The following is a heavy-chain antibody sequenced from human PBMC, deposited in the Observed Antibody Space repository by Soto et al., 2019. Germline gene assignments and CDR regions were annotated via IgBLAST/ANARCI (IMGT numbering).Heavy chain of an antibody. J-gene: IGHJ4*02. CDR1: GFTVSNNY. Sequence: EVQLVESGGGLIQPGGSLRLSCAVSGFTVSNNYMSWVRQAPGKGLEGVSVIYSGGYTAYGDSVKGRFTISRDNSKNTLYHQKSTLGAADRAVFYCATPGGGGGYWGQGTLVTVSS. D-gene: IGHD3-10*01. V-gene: IGHV3-53*01. CDR3: ATPGGGGGY. CDR2: IYSGGYT.